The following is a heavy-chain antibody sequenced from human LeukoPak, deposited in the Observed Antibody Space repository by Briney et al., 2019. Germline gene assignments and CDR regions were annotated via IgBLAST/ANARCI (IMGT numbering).Heavy chain of an antibody. CDR2: IIPIFGTA. D-gene: IGHD4-17*01. V-gene: IGHV1-69*05. Sequence: SVKVSCKASGGTFSSYAISWVRQAPGQGLEWMGRIIPIFGTANYAQKFQGRVTITTDESTSTAYMELSSQRSEDTAVYYCASRYGDYVGQLDYWGQGTLVTVSS. J-gene: IGHJ4*02. CDR3: ASRYGDYVGQLDY. CDR1: GGTFSSYA.